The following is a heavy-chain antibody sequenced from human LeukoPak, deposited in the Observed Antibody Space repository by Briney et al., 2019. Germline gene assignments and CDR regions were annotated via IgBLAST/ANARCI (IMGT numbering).Heavy chain of an antibody. V-gene: IGHV3-48*03. CDR3: AKEDRQQWLVDY. CDR2: ISGSGSTL. Sequence: GGSLRLSCAASGFTFSSYEMNWVRQAPGKGLEWVSYISGSGSTLYYADSVKGRFTVSRDNAKNSLYLQMNSLRAEDTAVYYCAKEDRQQWLVDYWGQGTLVTVSS. D-gene: IGHD6-19*01. CDR1: GFTFSSYE. J-gene: IGHJ4*02.